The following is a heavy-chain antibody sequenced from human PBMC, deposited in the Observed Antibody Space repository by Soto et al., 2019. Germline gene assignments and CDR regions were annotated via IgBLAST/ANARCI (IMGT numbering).Heavy chain of an antibody. CDR2: IYYSGST. Sequence: SETLSLTCTVSGGSISSSSYYWGWIRQPPGKGLEWIGSIYYSGSTYYNPSLKSRVTISVDTSKNQFSPKLSSVTAADTAVYYCARMRYFDWLLWGNYYYYGMDVWGQGTTVTVSS. J-gene: IGHJ6*02. D-gene: IGHD3-9*01. CDR3: ARMRYFDWLLWGNYYYYGMDV. CDR1: GGSISSSSYY. V-gene: IGHV4-39*01.